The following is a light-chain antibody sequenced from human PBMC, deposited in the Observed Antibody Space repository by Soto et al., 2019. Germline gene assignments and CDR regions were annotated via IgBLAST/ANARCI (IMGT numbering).Light chain of an antibody. J-gene: IGKJ5*01. CDR1: QSVSSN. CDR2: GAS. V-gene: IGKV3-15*01. CDR3: QQRSNWIT. Sequence: EIVMTQSPATLSVSPGERATLSCRASQSVSSNLAWYQQKPGQAPRLLIYGASTRATGIPGRFSGSGSGTDFILTISSLEPEDFAIYYCQQRSNWITFGQGTRLEIK.